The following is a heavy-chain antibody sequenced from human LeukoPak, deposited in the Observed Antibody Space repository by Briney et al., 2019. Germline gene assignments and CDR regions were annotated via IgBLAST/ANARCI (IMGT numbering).Heavy chain of an antibody. J-gene: IGHJ5*01. V-gene: IGHV3-9*01. CDR3: AKAVLYSSGWFDY. CDR1: GFTFDDYA. D-gene: IGHD3-22*01. CDR2: ISWNSGSI. Sequence: PGRSLRLSCAASGFTFDDYAMHWVRQAPGKGLEWVSGISWNSGSIGYADSVKGRFTISRDNAKNSLYLQMNSLRAEDTALYYCAKAVLYSSGWFDYWGQGTLVTVSA.